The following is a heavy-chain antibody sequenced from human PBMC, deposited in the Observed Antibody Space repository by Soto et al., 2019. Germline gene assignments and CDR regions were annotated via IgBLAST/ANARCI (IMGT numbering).Heavy chain of an antibody. D-gene: IGHD2-2*03. CDR2: ISSSSSTI. J-gene: IGHJ6*02. V-gene: IGHV3-48*02. CDR3: ARDGYCVSTSCYFLPDV. Sequence: EVQLVESGGGLVQPGGSLRLSCAASGFTLSRYGMNWVRQAPGKGLEWVSYISSSSSTIYYADSVKGRFTISRDNAKNSLYLQMNSLRDEDTAVYYCARDGYCVSTSCYFLPDVWGQGTTVTVSS. CDR1: GFTLSRYG.